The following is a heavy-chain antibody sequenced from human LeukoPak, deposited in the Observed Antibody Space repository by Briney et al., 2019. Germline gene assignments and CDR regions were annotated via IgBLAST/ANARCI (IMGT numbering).Heavy chain of an antibody. Sequence: PSETLSLTCTVSGGSISSYYWSWIRQPPGKGLEWIGYIYYSGSTNYNPSLKSRVTISVDTSKNQFSLKLSSVTAADTAVYYCARLTTVTTWVDAFDIWGQGTMVTVSS. CDR2: IYYSGST. J-gene: IGHJ3*02. CDR3: ARLTTVTTWVDAFDI. V-gene: IGHV4-59*01. CDR1: GGSISSYY. D-gene: IGHD4-17*01.